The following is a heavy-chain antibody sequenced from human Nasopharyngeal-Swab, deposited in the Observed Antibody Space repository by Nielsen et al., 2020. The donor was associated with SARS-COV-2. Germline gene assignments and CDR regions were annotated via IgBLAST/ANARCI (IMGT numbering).Heavy chain of an antibody. CDR1: GFTFSSYA. Sequence: GESLKISCAASGFTFSSYAMGWVRQAPGKGLEWVSAISGSGGSTYYADSVKGRFTISRDNSKNTLYLQMNSLRAEDTAVYYCAKDKWELLTWGYYYYYGMDVWGQGTTVTVSS. V-gene: IGHV3-23*01. CDR2: ISGSGGST. CDR3: AKDKWELLTWGYYYYYGMDV. J-gene: IGHJ6*02. D-gene: IGHD1-26*01.